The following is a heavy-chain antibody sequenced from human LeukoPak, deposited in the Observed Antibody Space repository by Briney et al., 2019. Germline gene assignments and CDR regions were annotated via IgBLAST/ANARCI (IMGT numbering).Heavy chain of an antibody. CDR3: ARDVNWGHFNY. Sequence: PGGSLRLSCAASGFTFSTYWMSWVRQAPGKGLEWVAGISVDGRAHGASMQGRFAISRDNAKKSLYLEMNSLRAEDTAVYYCARDVNWGHFNYWGQGTLVSVS. J-gene: IGHJ4*02. CDR1: GFTFSTYW. D-gene: IGHD7-27*01. CDR2: ISVDGR. V-gene: IGHV3-7*01.